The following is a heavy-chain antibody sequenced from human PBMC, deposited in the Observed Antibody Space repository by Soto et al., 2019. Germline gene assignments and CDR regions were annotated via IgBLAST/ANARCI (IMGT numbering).Heavy chain of an antibody. Sequence: GGSLRLSCAASGFAFSSYAMNWVRQAPGKGLEWVAVVSDSGRRTDCAESVKGRFTISRDSSKNTVYLEMKNLRAEDTAVYYCAKDSEAGAIADRLDSCGQGTMVTVYS. V-gene: IGHV3-23*01. J-gene: IGHJ5*01. CDR3: AKDSEAGAIADRLDS. D-gene: IGHD3-16*02. CDR2: VSDSGRRT. CDR1: GFAFSSYA.